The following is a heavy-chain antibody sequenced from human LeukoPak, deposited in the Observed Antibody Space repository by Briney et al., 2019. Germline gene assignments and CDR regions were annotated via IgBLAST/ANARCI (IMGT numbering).Heavy chain of an antibody. Sequence: ASVKVSCKTSGYSFTSYYIHWVRQAPGQGLEWMAIINPNGGSTNYARKFQGRVSLTRDTSTSTVYMELGSLTSEDTAVYYCARALGYSPNFDYWGQGTLLTVSS. CDR1: GYSFTSYY. CDR2: INPNGGST. CDR3: ARALGYSPNFDY. J-gene: IGHJ4*02. V-gene: IGHV1-46*01. D-gene: IGHD3-22*01.